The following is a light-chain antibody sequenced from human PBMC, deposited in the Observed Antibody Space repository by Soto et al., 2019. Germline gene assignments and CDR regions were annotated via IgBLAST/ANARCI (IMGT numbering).Light chain of an antibody. Sequence: IVLMQSSGTLSLSPGERSTLSCRASQSVSSSYLAWYQQTPGQAPRLLIYAASSRATGIPDRFSGSGSGTDFTLTISRLEAEDFAVYYCQQYGSSPRTFGHGTKVDIK. CDR2: AAS. CDR3: QQYGSSPRT. J-gene: IGKJ1*01. V-gene: IGKV3-20*01. CDR1: QSVSSSY.